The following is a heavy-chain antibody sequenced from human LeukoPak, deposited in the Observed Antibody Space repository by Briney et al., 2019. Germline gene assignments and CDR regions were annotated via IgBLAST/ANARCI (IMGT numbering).Heavy chain of an antibody. CDR2: ISSSSSYI. J-gene: IGHJ4*02. Sequence: GGSLRLSCAASGFTFSSYDMNWVRQAPGKGLEWVSSISSSSSYIYYADSVKGRFTISRDNAKNSLYLQMNSLRAEDTAVYYCARGGYSGYDPSYWGQGTLVTVSS. D-gene: IGHD5-12*01. V-gene: IGHV3-21*01. CDR3: ARGGYSGYDPSY. CDR1: GFTFSSYD.